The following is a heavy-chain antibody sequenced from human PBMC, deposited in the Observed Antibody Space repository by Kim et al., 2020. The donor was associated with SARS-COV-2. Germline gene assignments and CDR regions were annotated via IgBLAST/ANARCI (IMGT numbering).Heavy chain of an antibody. D-gene: IGHD5-12*01. V-gene: IGHV3-33*06. CDR2: IWYDGSNK. CDR3: AKDFNGEGYDWMEDNYGMDV. CDR1: GFTFSSYA. Sequence: GSLRLSCAASGFTFSSYAMHWVRQAPGKGLEWVAVIWYDGSNKYYADSVKGRFTISRDNSKNTLYLQMNSLRAEDTAVYYCAKDFNGEGYDWMEDNYGMDVWGQGTTVTVSS. J-gene: IGHJ6*02.